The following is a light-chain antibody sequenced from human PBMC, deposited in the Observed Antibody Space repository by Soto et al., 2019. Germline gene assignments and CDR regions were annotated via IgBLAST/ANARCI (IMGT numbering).Light chain of an antibody. Sequence: QSVLTQPRSVSGSPGQSVTMSCTGTGSDVGGSKFVSWYQQHPGKVPKLMIYDVNKRPSGVPDRFSGSKSGNTASLTISGLLAEDEADYYCCSHAGTYYVFGTGTKVTAL. V-gene: IGLV2-11*01. J-gene: IGLJ1*01. CDR2: DVN. CDR1: GSDVGGSKF. CDR3: CSHAGTYYV.